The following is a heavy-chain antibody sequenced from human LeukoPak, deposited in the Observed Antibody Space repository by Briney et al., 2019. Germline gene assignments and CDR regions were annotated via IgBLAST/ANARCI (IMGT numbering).Heavy chain of an antibody. D-gene: IGHD2-2*01. CDR2: ISAYNGNT. V-gene: IGHV1-18*01. CDR3: ARAVVPAADYYYYYYYMDV. J-gene: IGHJ6*03. CDR1: GYTFTSYS. Sequence: ASVKVSCKASGYTFTSYSISWVRQAPGQGLEWMGWISAYNGNTNYAQKLQGRVTMTTDTSTSTAYMELRSLRSDDTAVYYCARAVVPAADYYYYYYYMDVWGKGTTVTVSS.